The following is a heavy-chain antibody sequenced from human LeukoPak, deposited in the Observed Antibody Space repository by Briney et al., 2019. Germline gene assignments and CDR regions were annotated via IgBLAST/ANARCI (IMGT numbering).Heavy chain of an antibody. D-gene: IGHD2-15*01. CDR3: ARDVAPIGDYYYYYMDV. J-gene: IGHJ6*03. CDR2: ISSSSSYI. V-gene: IGHV3-21*01. CDR1: GFTFSSYS. Sequence: GGSLRLSCAASGFTFSSYSMNWVRQAPGTGLEGVSSISSSSSYIYYTDSVKGRFTISRDNAKNSLYLQMNSLRAEDTAVYYCARDVAPIGDYYYYYMDVWGKGTTVTVSS.